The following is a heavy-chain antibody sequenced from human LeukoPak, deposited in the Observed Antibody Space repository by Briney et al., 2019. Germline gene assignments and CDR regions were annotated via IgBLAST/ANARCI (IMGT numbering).Heavy chain of an antibody. Sequence: ASVKVSCKVSGYTLTELSMHWVRQAPGKGLEWMGGFDPEDGETIYAQKFQGRVTMTTDTSTSTAYMELRSLRSDDTAVYYCARSDCSGGSCYSILSYYYYYMDVWRKGTTVTVSS. V-gene: IGHV1-24*01. CDR2: FDPEDGET. CDR1: GYTLTELS. CDR3: ARSDCSGGSCYSILSYYYYYMDV. D-gene: IGHD2-15*01. J-gene: IGHJ6*03.